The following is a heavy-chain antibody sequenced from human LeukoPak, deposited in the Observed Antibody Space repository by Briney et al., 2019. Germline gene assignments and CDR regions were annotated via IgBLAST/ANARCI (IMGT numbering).Heavy chain of an antibody. CDR2: IVVGSGNT. CDR1: GFTFTSSA. D-gene: IGHD3-22*01. Sequence: ASVKVSCKASGFTFTSSAVQGVRQARGQRLEWIGWIVVGSGNTNYAQKFQERVTITRDMSTSTAYMELSSLRSEDTAVYYCAALVGDSSGYYPDAFDIWGQGTMVTVSS. J-gene: IGHJ3*02. CDR3: AALVGDSSGYYPDAFDI. V-gene: IGHV1-58*01.